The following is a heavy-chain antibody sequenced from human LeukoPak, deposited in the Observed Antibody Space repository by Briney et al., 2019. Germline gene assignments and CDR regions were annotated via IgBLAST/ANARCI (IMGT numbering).Heavy chain of an antibody. CDR2: IYTSGST. CDR1: GGSISSYY. CDR3: ARDLVRGSYKKKDVFDI. Sequence: SETLSLTCTVSGGSISSYYWSWIRQPAGKGLEWIGRIYTSGSTNYNPSLKSRVTVSVDTSKNQFSLKLSSVTAADTAVYYCARDLVRGSYKKKDVFDIWGQGTMVTVSS. V-gene: IGHV4-4*07. D-gene: IGHD1-26*01. J-gene: IGHJ3*02.